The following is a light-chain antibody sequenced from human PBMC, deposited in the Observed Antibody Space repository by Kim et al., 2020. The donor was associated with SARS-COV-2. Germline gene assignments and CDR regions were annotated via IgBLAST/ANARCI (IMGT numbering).Light chain of an antibody. Sequence: PGEIAILFCRTSQRVSNMDLAWYQQMPGQAPRLLIHAASTRATGIPDRFTGSGSGTDFTLTISRLEPEDFAVYYCQKSGDSPRFGQGTKVDIK. CDR1: QRVSNMD. V-gene: IGKV3-20*01. J-gene: IGKJ1*01. CDR3: QKSGDSPR. CDR2: AAS.